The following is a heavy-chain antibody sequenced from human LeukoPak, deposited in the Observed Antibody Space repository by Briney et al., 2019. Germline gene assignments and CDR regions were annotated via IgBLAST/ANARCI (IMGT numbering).Heavy chain of an antibody. Sequence: SETLSLTCTVSGDSVSGYYRSWIRQPPGKGLEWIGYIYYSGSTNYNPSLKSRVTMSVDTSKNQFSLKLTSVTAADTAVYYCARDRFGRTTHFDYWGQGILVTVSS. J-gene: IGHJ4*02. CDR2: IYYSGST. D-gene: IGHD3-10*01. CDR1: GDSVSGYY. V-gene: IGHV4-59*02. CDR3: ARDRFGRTTHFDY.